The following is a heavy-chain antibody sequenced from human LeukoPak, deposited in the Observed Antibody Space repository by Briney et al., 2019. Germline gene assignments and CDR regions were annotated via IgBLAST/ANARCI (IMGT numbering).Heavy chain of an antibody. D-gene: IGHD2-2*01. CDR2: ISGSGGST. V-gene: IGHV3-23*01. J-gene: IGHJ6*02. Sequence: GGSLRLSCAASGFTFSSYAMSWVRQAPGKGLEWVSAISGSGGSTYYADSVKGRFTISRDNSKFTLYMQMNSLRAEDTAVYYCARVRAGYCTSTSCYTGMDVWGQGTTVTVSS. CDR1: GFTFSSYA. CDR3: ARVRAGYCTSTSCYTGMDV.